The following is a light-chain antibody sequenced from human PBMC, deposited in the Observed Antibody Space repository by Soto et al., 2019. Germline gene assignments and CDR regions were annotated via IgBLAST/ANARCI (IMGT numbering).Light chain of an antibody. V-gene: IGKV3-20*01. Sequence: EIVLTQSPGTLSLSPGERATLSCRASQSVSSNYLAWYQQKPGQAPRLLIYGASSRATGIPDRFSGSGSGTDFTLTISRLEPEDFAVYYGQQYVSSPMYTFGQGTKLEIK. CDR3: QQYVSSPMYT. CDR2: GAS. CDR1: QSVSSNY. J-gene: IGKJ2*01.